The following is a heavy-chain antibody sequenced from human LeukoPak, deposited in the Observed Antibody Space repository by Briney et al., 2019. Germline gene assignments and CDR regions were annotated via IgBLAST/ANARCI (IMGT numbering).Heavy chain of an antibody. CDR3: ARARSHRSSGPFYYYYGMDV. Sequence: ASVKVSCKASGYTFTGYYMHWVRQAPGQGLEWMGWINPNSGGTNYAQKFQGRVTMTRDTSISTAYMELSRLRSDDTAVYYCARARSHRSSGPFYYYYGMDVWGQGTTVTVSS. V-gene: IGHV1-2*02. J-gene: IGHJ6*02. CDR1: GYTFTGYY. CDR2: INPNSGGT. D-gene: IGHD6-19*01.